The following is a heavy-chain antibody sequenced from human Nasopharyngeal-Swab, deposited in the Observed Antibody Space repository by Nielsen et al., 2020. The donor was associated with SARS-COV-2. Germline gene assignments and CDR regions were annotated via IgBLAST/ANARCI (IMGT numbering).Heavy chain of an antibody. CDR3: ASCIVATAYGPSHYYYYAMDV. J-gene: IGHJ6*02. V-gene: IGHV1-46*01. CDR2: INPSGGSA. CDR1: GYTFTNYN. Sequence: ASVKVSCKTSGYTFTNYNLHWVRQAPGQGLEWMGVINPSGGSANYAQKFQGRVTTTRDTSTNIVYMELSSLESEDTAVYYCASCIVATAYGPSHYYYYAMDVWGQGTTVTVSS. D-gene: IGHD5-12*01.